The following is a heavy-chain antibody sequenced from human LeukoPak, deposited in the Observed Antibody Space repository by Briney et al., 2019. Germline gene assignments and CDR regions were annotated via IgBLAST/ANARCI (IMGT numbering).Heavy chain of an antibody. CDR1: GFTFSSYG. CDR3: AREHTAMAAFDY. CDR2: IWYDGSNK. J-gene: IGHJ4*02. Sequence: GGSLRLSCAASGFTFSSYGMHWVRQAPGKGLEWVAVIWYDGSNKYYADSVKGRFTISRDNSKNTLYLQMNSLRAEDTAVYYCAREHTAMAAFDYWGQGTLVTVSS. D-gene: IGHD5-18*01. V-gene: IGHV3-33*01.